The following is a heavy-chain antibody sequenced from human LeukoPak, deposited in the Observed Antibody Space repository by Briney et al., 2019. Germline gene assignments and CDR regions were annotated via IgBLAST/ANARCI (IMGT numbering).Heavy chain of an antibody. J-gene: IGHJ4*02. CDR3: AKDYDRGYSYGSIDY. D-gene: IGHD5-18*01. Sequence: PGGSLRLSCAASGFTFSSYGMHWVRQAPGKGLEWVAVIWYDGSNKYYADSVKGRFTISRDNSKNTLYLQMNSLRAEDTAVYYCAKDYDRGYSYGSIDYWGQGTLVTVSS. V-gene: IGHV3-33*06. CDR2: IWYDGSNK. CDR1: GFTFSSYG.